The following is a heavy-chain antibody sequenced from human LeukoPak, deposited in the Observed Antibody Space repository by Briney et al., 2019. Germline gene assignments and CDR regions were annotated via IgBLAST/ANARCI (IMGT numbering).Heavy chain of an antibody. V-gene: IGHV3-21*01. D-gene: IGHD6-25*01. CDR3: ARGQNAAASHFDF. CDR2: ISSDSNYI. Sequence: KPGGSVRLSCAASGFTFSSYSMNWVRQAPGKGLEWVSSISSDSNYIYYADSLKGRFTISRDNAKNSLYPQMNSLRAEDTAVYYCARGQNAAASHFDFWGQGILVAVCS. J-gene: IGHJ4*02. CDR1: GFTFSSYS.